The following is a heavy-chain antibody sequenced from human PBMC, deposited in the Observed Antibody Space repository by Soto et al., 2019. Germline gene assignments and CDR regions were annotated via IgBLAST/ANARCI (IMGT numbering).Heavy chain of an antibody. V-gene: IGHV3-30*18. D-gene: IGHD3-3*01. CDR3: AKETSLRFLEWSPVPYYYYGMDV. CDR2: ISYDGSNK. CDR1: GFTFSSYG. J-gene: IGHJ6*02. Sequence: GGSLRLSCAASGFTFSSYGMHWVRQAPGKGLEWVAVISYDGSNKYYADSVKGRFTISRDNSKNTLYLQMNSLRAEDTAVYYCAKETSLRFLEWSPVPYYYYGMDVWGQGTTVTVSS.